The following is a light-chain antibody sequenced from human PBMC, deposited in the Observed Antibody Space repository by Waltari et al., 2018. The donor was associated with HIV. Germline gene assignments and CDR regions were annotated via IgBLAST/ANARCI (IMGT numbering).Light chain of an antibody. V-gene: IGLV2-11*01. J-gene: IGLJ2*01. CDR3: CSYAGSYVV. CDR2: DVS. Sequence: QSALTQPRSVSGSPGQSVTISCTGTSSDVGGYNYVSWYQQHPGKAPKLMIYDVSKRPSGIPYRCSGSKSGNTASLSISGLQAEDDADYYCCSYAGSYVVFGGGTKLTVL. CDR1: SSDVGGYNY.